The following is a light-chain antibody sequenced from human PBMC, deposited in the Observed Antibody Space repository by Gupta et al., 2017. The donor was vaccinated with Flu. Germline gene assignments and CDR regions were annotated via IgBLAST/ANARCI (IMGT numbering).Light chain of an antibody. CDR3: QAWDGITVV. Sequence: SQGQTASIPCSGDDLENKYVCWYQQKPGQSPGLVVYQDVKRPSGIPERFSGSNSGDTDTLTISGTQAMDEAEYYCQAWDGITVVFGGGTKLTVL. CDR2: QDV. J-gene: IGLJ2*01. V-gene: IGLV3-1*01. CDR1: DLENKY.